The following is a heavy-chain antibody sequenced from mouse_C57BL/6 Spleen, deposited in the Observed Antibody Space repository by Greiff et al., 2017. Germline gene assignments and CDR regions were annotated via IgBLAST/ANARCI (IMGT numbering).Heavy chain of an antibody. CDR2: IVPSDSYT. J-gene: IGHJ2*01. D-gene: IGHD1-1*01. CDR3: ARRAYGSSFAY. Sequence: QVQLQQPGAELVRPGTSVKLSCKASGYTFTSYWMHWVKQRPGQGLEWIGVIVPSDSYTNYNQKFKGKATFTVDTSSSTAYMHLSSLTSDDSAVYYCARRAYGSSFAYWGQGTILTVSA. CDR1: GYTFTSYW. V-gene: IGHV1-59*01.